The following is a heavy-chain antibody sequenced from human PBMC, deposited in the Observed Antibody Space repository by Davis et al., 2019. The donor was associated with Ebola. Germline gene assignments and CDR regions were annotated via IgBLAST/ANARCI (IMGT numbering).Heavy chain of an antibody. CDR2: ISAYNGNT. CDR3: ARLAMVAAGCHDY. D-gene: IGHD5-18*01. V-gene: IGHV1-18*01. J-gene: IGHJ4*02. CDR1: GYSFKNYA. Sequence: ASVKVSCKASGYSFKNYAISWVRQAPGQGLEWMGWISAYNGNTNYAQKVQGRVTLTTDTSTNTAYMELRDLRSDDAALYYCARLAMVAAGCHDYWGQGSLVAVSS.